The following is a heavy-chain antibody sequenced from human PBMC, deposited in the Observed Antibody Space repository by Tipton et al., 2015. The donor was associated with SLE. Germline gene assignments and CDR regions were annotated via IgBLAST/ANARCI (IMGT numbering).Heavy chain of an antibody. D-gene: IGHD3-10*01. CDR2: INPNSGGT. CDR3: ARGGSGSGGAFDI. Sequence: QLVQSGPEVKKPGASVKVSCKVSGYTLTELSMHWVRQAPGQGLEWMGRINPNSGGTNYAQKFQGRVTMTRDTSISTAYMELSRLRSDDTAVYYCARGGSGSGGAFDIWGQGTMVTVSS. J-gene: IGHJ3*02. V-gene: IGHV1-2*06. CDR1: GYTLTELS.